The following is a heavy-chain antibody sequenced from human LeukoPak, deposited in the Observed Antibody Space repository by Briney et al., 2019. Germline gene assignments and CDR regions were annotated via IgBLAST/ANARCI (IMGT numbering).Heavy chain of an antibody. CDR3: ARGGNVPYGY. Sequence: GGSLRLSCAASGFTVSTNYMSWVRQAPGKGLEWVSFISDGGSTYYADSVKGRFTISRHNSENTLFLQMNSLRPGDTAVYYCARGGNVPYGYWGQGTLVTVSS. V-gene: IGHV3-53*04. CDR2: ISDGGST. J-gene: IGHJ4*02. CDR1: GFTVSTNY. D-gene: IGHD2-2*01.